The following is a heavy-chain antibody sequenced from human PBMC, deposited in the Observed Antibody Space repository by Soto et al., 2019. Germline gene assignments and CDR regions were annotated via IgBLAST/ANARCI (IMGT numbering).Heavy chain of an antibody. J-gene: IGHJ3*02. D-gene: IGHD6-13*01. Sequence: SVKVSCKASGFTFTSSAMQWVRQARGQRLEWIGWIVVGSGNTNYAQKFQERVTITRDMSTSTAYMELSSLRSEDTAVYYCAAPYSSSSAFDIWGQGTMVTVSS. V-gene: IGHV1-58*02. CDR1: GFTFTSSA. CDR2: IVVGSGNT. CDR3: AAPYSSSSAFDI.